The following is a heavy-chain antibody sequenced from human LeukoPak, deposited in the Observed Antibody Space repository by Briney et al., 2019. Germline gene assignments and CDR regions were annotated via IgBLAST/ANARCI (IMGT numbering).Heavy chain of an antibody. CDR3: ASGGLAGYYQYYYYGMDV. Sequence: ASVKVSCKASGYTFTSYYMHWVRQAPGQGLEWMGIINPSGGRTSYAQKFQGRVTMTRDTSTSTVYMELSSLRSEDTAVYYCASGGLAGYYQYYYYGMDVWGQGTTVTVSS. V-gene: IGHV1-46*01. CDR1: GYTFTSYY. J-gene: IGHJ6*02. CDR2: INPSGGRT. D-gene: IGHD3-9*01.